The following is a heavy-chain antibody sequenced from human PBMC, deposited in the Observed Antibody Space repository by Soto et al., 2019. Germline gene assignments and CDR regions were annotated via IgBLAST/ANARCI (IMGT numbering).Heavy chain of an antibody. Sequence: EVQLVESGGGLVQPGGSLRLSCAASGFTFSNFWMTWVRQAPGKGLEWVATIKQDGSEKHYVDSVKGRFSISRDNAKNSLDPQMNNLRVEDTAAYYCARDSPEMAGTYYHYGMDVWGRGTTITVSS. J-gene: IGHJ6*02. D-gene: IGHD1-1*01. CDR2: IKQDGSEK. CDR3: ARDSPEMAGTYYHYGMDV. V-gene: IGHV3-7*01. CDR1: GFTFSNFW.